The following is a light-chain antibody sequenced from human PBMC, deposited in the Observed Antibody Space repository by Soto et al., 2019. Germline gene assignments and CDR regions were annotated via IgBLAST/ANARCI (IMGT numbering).Light chain of an antibody. V-gene: IGKV1-12*01. Sequence: DIQMTQSPSSLSASVGDIVTISCQASQGISRSLAWYQQKPGKAPKLLIYAASSLQSGVPSRFSGSGFGTDFTLTISSLQPEDSTIDYCQQADTFPISLGQRTRLEIK. CDR3: QQADTFPIS. J-gene: IGKJ5*01. CDR2: AAS. CDR1: QGISRS.